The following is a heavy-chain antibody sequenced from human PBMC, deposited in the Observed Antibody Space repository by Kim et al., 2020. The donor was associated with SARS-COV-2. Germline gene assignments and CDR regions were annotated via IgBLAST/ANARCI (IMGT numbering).Heavy chain of an antibody. CDR1: GGTFSSYA. J-gene: IGHJ3*02. Sequence: SVKVSCKASGGTFSSYAISWVRQAPGQGLEWMGGIIPIFGTANYAQKFQGRVTITADESTSTAYMELSSLRSEDTAVYYCATTGGGSYLTDAFDIWGQGTMVTVSS. CDR3: ATTGGGSYLTDAFDI. CDR2: IIPIFGTA. V-gene: IGHV1-69*13. D-gene: IGHD1-26*01.